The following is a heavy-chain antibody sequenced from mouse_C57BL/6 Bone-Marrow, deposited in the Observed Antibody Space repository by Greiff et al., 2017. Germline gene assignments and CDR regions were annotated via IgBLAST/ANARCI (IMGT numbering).Heavy chain of an antibody. V-gene: IGHV14-4*01. CDR3: TSNLDCSFDV. Sequence: EVQGVESGAELVRPGASVKLSCTASGFNIKDDYMPWVRQRPEQGLEWIGWIDPRNGAIEYASKFPGTATITADTSSNATYLQLSSLTSVDTAVYYCTSNLDCSFDVWGKGTTVTVSS. J-gene: IGHJ1*03. D-gene: IGHD2-1*01. CDR1: GFNIKDDY. CDR2: IDPRNGAI.